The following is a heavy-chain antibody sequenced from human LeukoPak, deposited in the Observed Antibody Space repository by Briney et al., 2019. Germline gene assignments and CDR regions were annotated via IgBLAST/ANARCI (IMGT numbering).Heavy chain of an antibody. CDR3: ARGPIAAAGTPLDY. CDR2: ISSSSSYI. CDR1: GFTFSSYS. Sequence: GGSLRLSCAASGFTFSSYSMNWVRQAPGKGLEWVSSISSSSSYIYYADSVKGRFTISRDNAKNSLYLQMNSLRAEDTAVYYCARGPIAAAGTPLDYWGQGTLVTVSS. J-gene: IGHJ4*02. D-gene: IGHD6-13*01. V-gene: IGHV3-21*01.